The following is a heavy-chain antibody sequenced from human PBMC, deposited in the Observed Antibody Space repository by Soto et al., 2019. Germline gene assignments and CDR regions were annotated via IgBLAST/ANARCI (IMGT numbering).Heavy chain of an antibody. V-gene: IGHV3-30*18. CDR2: ISYDGSNK. Sequence: QVQLVESGGGVVQPGRSLRLSCAASGFTFSSHGMHWVRQAPGKGLEWVAVISYDGSNKYYADSVKGRFTISRDNSKNTLYLQMNSLRAEDTAVYYCAKAKLWDKAGFDYWGQGTLVTVSS. CDR3: AKAKLWDKAGFDY. CDR1: GFTFSSHG. J-gene: IGHJ4*02. D-gene: IGHD5-18*01.